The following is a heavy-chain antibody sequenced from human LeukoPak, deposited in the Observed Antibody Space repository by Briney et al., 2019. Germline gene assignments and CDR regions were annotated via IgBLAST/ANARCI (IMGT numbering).Heavy chain of an antibody. Sequence: GASVKVSCKASGYTFTGYYMHWVRQAPGQGLEWMGWINPNNGGTSYAQKFQGRVTMTRDTSTSTVYMELSSLRSEDTAVYYCARDCDYGEGVVWFDPWGQGTLVTVSS. CDR1: GYTFTGYY. CDR2: INPNNGGT. V-gene: IGHV1-2*02. CDR3: ARDCDYGEGVVWFDP. J-gene: IGHJ5*02. D-gene: IGHD4-17*01.